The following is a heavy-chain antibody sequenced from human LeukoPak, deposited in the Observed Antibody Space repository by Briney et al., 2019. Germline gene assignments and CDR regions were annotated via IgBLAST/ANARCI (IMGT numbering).Heavy chain of an antibody. V-gene: IGHV4-59*01. Sequence: ASETLSLTCTVSGGSISSYYWSWIRQPPGKGLEWIGYIYYSGSTNYNPSLKSRVTISVDTSKNQFSLKLSSVTAADTAVYYCARVGSTGAAGTELNWFDPWGQGTLVTVSS. CDR3: ARVGSTGAAGTELNWFDP. D-gene: IGHD6-13*01. CDR1: GGSISSYY. CDR2: IYYSGST. J-gene: IGHJ5*02.